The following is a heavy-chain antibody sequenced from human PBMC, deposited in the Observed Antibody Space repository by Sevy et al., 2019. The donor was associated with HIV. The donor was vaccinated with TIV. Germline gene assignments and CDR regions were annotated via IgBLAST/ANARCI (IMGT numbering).Heavy chain of an antibody. J-gene: IGHJ6*03. CDR1: GGTFSSYP. CDR3: ARDHGVASNYYYNMDV. Sequence: ASVKVSCKASGGTFSSYPISWVRQAPGQGLEWMGRIIPIFGTANYAQTFQGRVTITADEATNTAYMELSSLRSEDTAVYYCARDHGVASNYYYNMDVWGKGTTVTVSS. V-gene: IGHV1-69*13. D-gene: IGHD2-15*01. CDR2: IIPIFGTA.